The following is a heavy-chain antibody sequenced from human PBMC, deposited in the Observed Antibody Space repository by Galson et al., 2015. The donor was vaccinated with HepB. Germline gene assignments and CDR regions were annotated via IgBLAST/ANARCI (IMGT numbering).Heavy chain of an antibody. CDR2: IKQDGSEK. Sequence: SLRLSCAASGFTFSSYWMSWVRQAPGKGLEWVANIKQDGSEKYYVDSVKGRFTISRDNAKNSLYLQMNSLRAEDTAVYYCASKRITIFGVVNHWGQGTLVTVSS. J-gene: IGHJ5*02. D-gene: IGHD3-3*01. CDR3: ASKRITIFGVVNH. CDR1: GFTFSSYW. V-gene: IGHV3-7*03.